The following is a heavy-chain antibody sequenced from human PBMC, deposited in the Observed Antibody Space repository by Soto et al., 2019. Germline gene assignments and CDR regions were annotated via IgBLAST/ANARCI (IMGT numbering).Heavy chain of an antibody. CDR3: ARGSSQDTGVWYYYYYMDV. Sequence: QVQLQESGPGLVKPSETLSLTCTVSGGSISSYYWSWIRQPPGKGLEWIGYIYYSGSTNYNPSLMSRVTISVDTSKNQFYLNLSSVTAADTAVYYCARGSSQDTGVWYYYYYMDVWGKGTTVTVSS. CDR2: IYYSGST. J-gene: IGHJ6*03. V-gene: IGHV4-59*01. CDR1: GGSISSYY. D-gene: IGHD2-15*01.